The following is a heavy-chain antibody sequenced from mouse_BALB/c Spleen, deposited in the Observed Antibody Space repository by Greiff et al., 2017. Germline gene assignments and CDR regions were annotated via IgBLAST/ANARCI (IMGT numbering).Heavy chain of an antibody. CDR2: ISSGSSTI. CDR3: ARARYYDGYPWFAY. D-gene: IGHD2-3*01. CDR1: GFTFSSFG. J-gene: IGHJ3*01. V-gene: IGHV5-17*02. Sequence: EVQLVESGGGLVQPGGSRKLSCAASGFTFSSFGMHWVRQAPEKGLEWVAYISSGSSTIYYADTVKGRFTISRDNPKNTLFLQMTSLRSEDTAMYYCARARYYDGYPWFAYWGQGTLVTVSA.